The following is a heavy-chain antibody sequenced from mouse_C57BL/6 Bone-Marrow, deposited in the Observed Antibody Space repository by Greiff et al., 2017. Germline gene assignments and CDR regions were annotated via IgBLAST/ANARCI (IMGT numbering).Heavy chain of an antibody. CDR3: ARGAIYYGNFAWFAY. Sequence: QVHVKQSGAELARPGASVKLSCKASGYTFTSYGISWVKQRTGQGLEWIGEIYPRSGNTYYNEKFKGKATLTADKSSSTAYMELRSLTSEDSAVYFCARGAIYYGNFAWFAYWGQGTLVTVSA. D-gene: IGHD2-1*01. CDR1: GYTFTSYG. V-gene: IGHV1-81*01. J-gene: IGHJ3*01. CDR2: IYPRSGNT.